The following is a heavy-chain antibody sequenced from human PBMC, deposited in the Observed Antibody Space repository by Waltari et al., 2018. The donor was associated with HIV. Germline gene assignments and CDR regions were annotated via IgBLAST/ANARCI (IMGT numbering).Heavy chain of an antibody. CDR2: VKQIIGAA. D-gene: IGHD3-10*01. V-gene: IGHV1-69*01. CDR3: ARSDFGELVRGQRAFDV. Sequence: QGQLEQSRAETKKPGSSVKVSCKASGGACNTFAFTWVRQAPGQGIQWVGGVKQIIGAAENEQIFQDRLTITADAATGTVYMELRSLSSDDTAIYYCARSDFGELVRGQRAFDVWGQGTMV. J-gene: IGHJ3*01. CDR1: GGACNTFA.